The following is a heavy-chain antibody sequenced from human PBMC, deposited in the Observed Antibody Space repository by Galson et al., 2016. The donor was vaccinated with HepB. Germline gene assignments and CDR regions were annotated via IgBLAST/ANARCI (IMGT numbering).Heavy chain of an antibody. D-gene: IGHD6-25*01. CDR1: GFPFSAYS. CDR2: ISGRRGST. V-gene: IGHV3-23*01. CDR3: AKWGGYGDY. J-gene: IGHJ4*02. Sequence: SLRLSCAASGFPFSAYSITWVRQTPPRGLEWVSGISGRRGSTYYADSVKGRFTISRDNSKNTVFLQMNSLRGEDAATYHGAKWGGYGDYWGQGTLVTVSS.